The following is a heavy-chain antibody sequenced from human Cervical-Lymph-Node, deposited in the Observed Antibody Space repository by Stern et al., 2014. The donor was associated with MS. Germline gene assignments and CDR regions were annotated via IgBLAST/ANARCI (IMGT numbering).Heavy chain of an antibody. D-gene: IGHD3-10*01. V-gene: IGHV2-5*02. CDR3: AHRIANVVRGVNFFDP. CDR1: GFSLSTSGVA. Sequence: QITLKESGPTLVKPTQTLTLTCTFSGFSLSTSGVAVGWIRQPPGKALEWLALLYWDDYKRYSPSLSSRLTITKDASKNQVVLTMTNMDPLDTATYYCAHRIANVVRGVNFFDPWGQGTLVTVSS. J-gene: IGHJ5*02. CDR2: LYWDDYK.